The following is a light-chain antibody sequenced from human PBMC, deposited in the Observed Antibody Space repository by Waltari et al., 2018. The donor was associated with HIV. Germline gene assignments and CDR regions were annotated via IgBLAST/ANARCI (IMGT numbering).Light chain of an antibody. Sequence: EIVLTQSPGTLSLSPGERATLSCRASQTVGNSDLAWYQQKPGQAPRLLIYGASRRAADIPDRFSGSGSGTDFTLSIGTLEPGDFAVYYWQQYARSPWTFGQGTKVEIK. J-gene: IGKJ1*01. CDR1: QTVGNSD. CDR3: QQYARSPWT. CDR2: GAS. V-gene: IGKV3-20*01.